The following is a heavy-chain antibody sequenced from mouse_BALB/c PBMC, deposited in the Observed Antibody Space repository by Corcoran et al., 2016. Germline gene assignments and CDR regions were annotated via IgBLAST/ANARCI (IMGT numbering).Heavy chain of an antibody. CDR2: INTYTGEP. CDR3: AREPFAMDY. V-gene: IGHV9-3-1*01. J-gene: IGHJ4*01. CDR1: GYTFTNNG. Sequence: QIQLVQSGPELKKPGETVKISCKASGYTFTNNGMNWVKQAPGKGLKWMGWINTYTGEPTYADDFKGRFAFSLETSASTVYLQINNLKNEDTATYFCAREPFAMDYWGQGTSVTVSS.